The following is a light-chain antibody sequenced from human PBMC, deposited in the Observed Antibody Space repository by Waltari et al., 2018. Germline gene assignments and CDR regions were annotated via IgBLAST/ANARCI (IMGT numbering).Light chain of an antibody. J-gene: IGKJ2*01. CDR3: QQRSNWPRT. Sequence: EIVLTQSPATLSLSPGERATLSCRASQSVSSSSAWYQHKPGQAPRLLIYDASNRATGTPARFSGSGSGTDFTLTISSLEPEDFAVYFCQQRSNWPRTFGQGTKLEIK. CDR2: DAS. CDR1: QSVSSS. V-gene: IGKV3-11*01.